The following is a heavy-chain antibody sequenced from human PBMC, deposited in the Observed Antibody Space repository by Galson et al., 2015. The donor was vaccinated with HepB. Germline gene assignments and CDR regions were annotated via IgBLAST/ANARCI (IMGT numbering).Heavy chain of an antibody. CDR1: GFTFSDYY. D-gene: IGHD3-9*01. V-gene: IGHV3-11*05. Sequence: SLRLSCAASGFTFSDYYMSWIRQAPGKGLEWVSYISSSSSYTNYADSVKGRFTISRDNAKNSLYLQMNSLRAEDTAVYYCARGPYYDILTGYLFDYWGQGTLVTVSS. CDR2: ISSSSSYT. CDR3: ARGPYYDILTGYLFDY. J-gene: IGHJ4*02.